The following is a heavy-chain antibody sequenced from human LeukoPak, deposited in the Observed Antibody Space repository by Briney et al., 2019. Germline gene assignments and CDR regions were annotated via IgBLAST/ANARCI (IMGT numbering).Heavy chain of an antibody. D-gene: IGHD3-10*01. V-gene: IGHV4-30-2*01. CDR3: AREHGGGSFDY. J-gene: IGHJ4*02. CDR1: GGSISSGGYY. CDR2: IYHSGST. Sequence: PSETLSLTCTVSGGSISSGGYYWSWIRQPPGKGLEWIGYIYHSGSTYYNPSLKSRVTISVDRSKNQFSLKLSSVTAADTAVYYCAREHGGGSFDYWGQGTLVTVSS.